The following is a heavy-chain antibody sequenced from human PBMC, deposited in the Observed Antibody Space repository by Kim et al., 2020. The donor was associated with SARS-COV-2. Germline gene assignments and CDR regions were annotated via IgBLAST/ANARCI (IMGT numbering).Heavy chain of an antibody. CDR3: ARDDVDYYDSSGYSDC. J-gene: IGHJ4*02. CDR1: GFTFSSYS. D-gene: IGHD3-22*01. Sequence: GGSLRLSCAASGFTFSSYSMNWVRQAPGKGLEWVSSISSSSSYIFYADSVRGRYTISRDNAKNSLYLQMNSLRAEDTAVYYCARDDVDYYDSSGYSDCWGQGTLVTVSS. CDR2: ISSSSSYI. V-gene: IGHV3-21*01.